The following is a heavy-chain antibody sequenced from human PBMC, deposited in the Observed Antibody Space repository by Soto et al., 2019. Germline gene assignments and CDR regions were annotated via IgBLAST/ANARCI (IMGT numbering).Heavy chain of an antibody. Sequence: GASLRLSCSASGFTVSSNYMSWGRQAPGKGLEWVSVLYRAGSLYYADSVKGRFTISRDNSKNTLYLQMNSLTAEDTAVYFCATHRSSHLRFFYDGMDVSGHAHTVTV. CDR3: ATHRSSHLRFFYDGMDV. D-gene: IGHD6-13*01. V-gene: IGHV3-53*01. J-gene: IGHJ6*02. CDR1: GFTVSSNY. CDR2: LYRAGSL.